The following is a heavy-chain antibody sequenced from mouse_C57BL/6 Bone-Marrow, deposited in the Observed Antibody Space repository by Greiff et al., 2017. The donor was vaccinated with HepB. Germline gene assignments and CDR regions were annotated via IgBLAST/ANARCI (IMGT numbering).Heavy chain of an antibody. Sequence: QVTLKESGPGILQPSQTLSLTCSFSGFSLSTFGMGVGWIRQPSGKGLEWLAHIWWDDDKYYNPALKSRLTISKDTSKNQVFLKIANVDTADTATYYCARMEDGITTVVADYWGQGTTLTVSS. D-gene: IGHD1-1*01. CDR1: GFSLSTFGMG. J-gene: IGHJ2*01. CDR3: ARMEDGITTVVADY. V-gene: IGHV8-8*01. CDR2: IWWDDDK.